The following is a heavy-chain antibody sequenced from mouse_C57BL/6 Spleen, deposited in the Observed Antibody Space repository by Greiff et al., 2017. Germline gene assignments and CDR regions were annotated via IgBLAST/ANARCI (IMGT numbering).Heavy chain of an antibody. CDR2: IDPSDSTT. CDR3: ARGQLRSILFDY. Sequence: QVQLQQPGAELVRPGSSVKLSCKASGYTFTSYWMRWVKQRPIQGLEWIGNIDPSDSTTPYNQKFKDKATLTVDQSSSTAYMQLRSLTSEESAVDYGARGQLRSILFDYWGEGNTLTASS. CDR1: GYTFTSYW. V-gene: IGHV1-52*01. J-gene: IGHJ2*01. D-gene: IGHD3-2*02.